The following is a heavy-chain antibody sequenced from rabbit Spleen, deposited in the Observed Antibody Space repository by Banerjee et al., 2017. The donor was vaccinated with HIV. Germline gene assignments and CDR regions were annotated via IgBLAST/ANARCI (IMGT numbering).Heavy chain of an antibody. Sequence: QSLEESGGDLVKPGASLTLTCKVSGFDFSRGYDMCWVRQAPGKGLEWIAHIDVGSTTRKYASWAKGRFTISKTSSTTVTLQMTSLTAADTATYFCARGPDSVGWGYDLWGPGTLVTVS. D-gene: IGHD4-1*01. J-gene: IGHJ4*01. CDR2: IDVGSTTR. CDR3: ARGPDSVGWGYDL. V-gene: IGHV1S40*01. CDR1: GFDFSRGYD.